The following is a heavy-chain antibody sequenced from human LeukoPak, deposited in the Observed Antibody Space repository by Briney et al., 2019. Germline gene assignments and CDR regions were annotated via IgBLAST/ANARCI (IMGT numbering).Heavy chain of an antibody. CDR1: GFTFSSYW. CDR3: ASPGFSYKTYYFDY. D-gene: IGHD5-24*01. CDR2: INQDGREK. V-gene: IGHV3-7*01. Sequence: GGSLRLSCAASGFTFSSYWMSWVRQAPGMGLEWVANINQDGREKYYVDSVKGRFTISRDNAKNSLYLQMNSLRAEDTAVYYCASPGFSYKTYYFDYWGPGTLVTVSS. J-gene: IGHJ4*02.